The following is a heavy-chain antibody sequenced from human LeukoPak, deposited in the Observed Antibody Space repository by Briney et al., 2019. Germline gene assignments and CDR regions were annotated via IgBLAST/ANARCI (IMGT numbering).Heavy chain of an antibody. CDR3: AREVAVAGTDAFDI. V-gene: IGHV4-59*01. CDR1: GGSISSYY. D-gene: IGHD6-19*01. J-gene: IGHJ3*02. Sequence: SETLSLTCTVSGGSISSYYWSWIRQPPGKGLEWIGYIYYSGSTNYNPSLKSRVTISVDTSKNQSSLKLSSVTAADTAVYYCAREVAVAGTDAFDIWGQGTMVTVSS. CDR2: IYYSGST.